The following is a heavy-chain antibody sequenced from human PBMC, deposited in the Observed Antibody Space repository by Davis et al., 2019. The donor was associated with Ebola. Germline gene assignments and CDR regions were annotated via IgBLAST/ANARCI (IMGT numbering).Heavy chain of an antibody. CDR3: ARTTVTTLFVY. Sequence: PGGSPRLSCAASGFTFSSYWMHWVRQAPGKGLVWVSRINSDGSSTSYADSVKGRFTISRDNAKNTLYLQMNSLRAEDTAVYYCARTTVTTLFVYWGQGTLVTVSS. CDR1: GFTFSSYW. D-gene: IGHD4-17*01. V-gene: IGHV3-74*01. J-gene: IGHJ4*02. CDR2: INSDGSST.